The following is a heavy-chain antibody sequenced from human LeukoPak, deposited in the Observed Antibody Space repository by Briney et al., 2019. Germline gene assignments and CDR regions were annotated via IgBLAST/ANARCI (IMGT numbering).Heavy chain of an antibody. CDR3: ARDMDG. CDR2: IKQDGNEK. CDR1: GFTFSSSW. J-gene: IGHJ6*02. Sequence: QAGGSLRLSCAASGFTFSSSWMSWVRQAPGKGLEWVANIKQDGNEKYYVDSVKGRFTISRDNARNSLFLQMNSLRAEDTAVYYCARDMDGWGQGTTVTVSS. V-gene: IGHV3-7*03.